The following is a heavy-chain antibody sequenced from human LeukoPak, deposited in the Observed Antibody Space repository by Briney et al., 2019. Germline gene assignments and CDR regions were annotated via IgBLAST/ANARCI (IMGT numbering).Heavy chain of an antibody. D-gene: IGHD2-2*02. J-gene: IGHJ5*02. CDR2: IIPIFGTA. V-gene: IGHV1-69*05. CDR1: GGTFSSYA. CDR3: ARRYCSSTSCYTRGHNWFDP. Sequence: SVKVSRKASGGTFSSYAISWVRQAPGQGLEWMGGIIPIFGTANYAQKFQGRVTITTDESTSTAYMELSSLRSEDTAVYYCARRYCSSTSCYTRGHNWFDPWGQGTLVTVSS.